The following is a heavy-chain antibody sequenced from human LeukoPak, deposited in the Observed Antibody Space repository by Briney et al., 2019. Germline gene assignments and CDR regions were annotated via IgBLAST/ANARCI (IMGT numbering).Heavy chain of an antibody. CDR2: ISSSSSYI. CDR1: GFTFSSYS. CDR3: ARLGQIAAAGHNWFDP. D-gene: IGHD6-13*01. J-gene: IGHJ5*02. Sequence: KPGGSLRLSCAASGFTFSSYSMNWVRQAPGKGLEWVSSISSSSSYIYYADSVKGRFTISRDNAKNSLYLQMNSLRSEDTAVYYCARLGQIAAAGHNWFDPWGQGTLVTVSS. V-gene: IGHV3-21*04.